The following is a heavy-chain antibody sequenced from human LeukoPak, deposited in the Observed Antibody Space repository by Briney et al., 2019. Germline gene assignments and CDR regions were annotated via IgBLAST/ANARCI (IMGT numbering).Heavy chain of an antibody. CDR2: ISAYNGNT. V-gene: IGHV1-18*01. CDR1: GDTFSSYA. D-gene: IGHD3-22*01. CDR3: ARDSVYYDSSGYYGY. Sequence: ASVKVSCKASGDTFSSYAISWVRQAPGQGLEWMGWISAYNGNTNYAQKLQGRVTMTTDTSTSTAYMELRSLRSDDTAVYYCARDSVYYDSSGYYGYWGQGTLVTVSS. J-gene: IGHJ4*02.